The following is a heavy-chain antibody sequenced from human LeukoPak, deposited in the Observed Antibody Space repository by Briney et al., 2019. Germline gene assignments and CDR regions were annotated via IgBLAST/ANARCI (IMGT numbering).Heavy chain of an antibody. CDR1: GYTFTSYG. CDR3: ARAPPPSSGWYILYEGTCSAP. D-gene: IGHD6-19*01. CDR2: INPNSGGT. V-gene: IGHV1-2*02. J-gene: IGHJ5*02. Sequence: ASVKVSCKASGYTFTSYGISWVRQAPGQGLEWMGWINPNSGGTNFAQKFQGRVTMTRDTSISTAYMELSRLRSDDTAVYYCARAPPPSSGWYILYEGTCSAPWAKGTLVTVSS.